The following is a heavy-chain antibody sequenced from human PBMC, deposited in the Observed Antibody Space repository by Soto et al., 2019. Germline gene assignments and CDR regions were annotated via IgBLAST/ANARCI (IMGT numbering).Heavy chain of an antibody. CDR3: AKDTNLAQWLVRNLYYYYYYMDV. Sequence: QVQLVESGGGVVQPGRSLRLSCAASGFTFSSYGMHWVRQAPGKGLEWVAVISSDGSNKYYADSVKGRFTISRDNSKNTLYLQMNSLRAEDTAVYYCAKDTNLAQWLVRNLYYYYYYMDVWGKGTTVTVSS. D-gene: IGHD6-19*01. CDR2: ISSDGSNK. CDR1: GFTFSSYG. V-gene: IGHV3-30*18. J-gene: IGHJ6*03.